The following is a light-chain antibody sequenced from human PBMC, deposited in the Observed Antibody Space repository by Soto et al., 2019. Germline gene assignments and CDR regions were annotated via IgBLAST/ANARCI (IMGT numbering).Light chain of an antibody. CDR1: QSISTW. J-gene: IGKJ3*01. CDR2: KAS. V-gene: IGKV1-5*03. Sequence: DIQMTQSPSTLSASVGDRVIITCRASQSISTWLAWFQQKPGRAPNLLIYKASNLESGVPSRFSGSGSGTEFTLTISSLQPDDFATYDCQQYNSYPLTFGPGTKVDIK. CDR3: QQYNSYPLT.